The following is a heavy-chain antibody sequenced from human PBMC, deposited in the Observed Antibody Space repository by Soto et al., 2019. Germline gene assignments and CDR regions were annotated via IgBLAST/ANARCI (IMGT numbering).Heavy chain of an antibody. Sequence: SETLSLTCAVYGGSFSGYYWSWIRQPPGKGLEWIGEINHSGSTNYNPSLKSRVTISVDTSKNQFSLKLSSVTAADTAVYYCARGQQLIDEYYYYGMDVWGQGTTVTVSS. J-gene: IGHJ6*02. D-gene: IGHD6-13*01. CDR3: ARGQQLIDEYYYYGMDV. CDR1: GGSFSGYY. CDR2: INHSGST. V-gene: IGHV4-34*01.